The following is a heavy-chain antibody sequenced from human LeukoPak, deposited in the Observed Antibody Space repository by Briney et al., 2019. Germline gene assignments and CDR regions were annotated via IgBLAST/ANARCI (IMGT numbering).Heavy chain of an antibody. D-gene: IGHD3-10*01. CDR2: IYYSGST. J-gene: IGHJ5*02. CDR3: ARLDRGSGSYYNAVWFDP. CDR1: GGSISSYY. V-gene: IGHV4-59*01. Sequence: SETLSLTRTVSGGSISSYYWSWIRQPPGKGLEWIGYIYYSGSTNYNPSLKSRVTISVDTSKNQFSLKLSSVTAADAAVYYCARLDRGSGSYYNAVWFDPWGQGTLVTVSS.